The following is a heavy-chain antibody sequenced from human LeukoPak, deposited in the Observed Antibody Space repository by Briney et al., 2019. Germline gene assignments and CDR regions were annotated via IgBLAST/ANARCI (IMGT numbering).Heavy chain of an antibody. CDR3: AREIQTPQFYDSSGYDAFDI. CDR2: IYYSGTT. V-gene: IGHV4-39*02. Sequence: HSETLSLTCTVSGGSISSGRYYWGWIRQPPGKGLEWIGSIYYSGTTYYSQSLKSRVTISVDTSKNQLSLKLSSVTAADTAVYYCAREIQTPQFYDSSGYDAFDIWGQGTMVTVSS. CDR1: GGSISSGRYY. D-gene: IGHD3-22*01. J-gene: IGHJ3*02.